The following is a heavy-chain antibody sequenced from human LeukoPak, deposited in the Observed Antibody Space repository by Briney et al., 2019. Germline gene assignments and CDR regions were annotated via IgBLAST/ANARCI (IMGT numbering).Heavy chain of an antibody. CDR3: ARANFWSGYYFRSGNWFDP. CDR2: INHSGST. Sequence: SETLSLTCAVYGGSFSVYYWSWIRQPPGKGLEWIGEINHSGSTNYNPSLKSRVTISVDTSKNQFSLKLSSVTAADTAVYYCARANFWSGYYFRSGNWFDPWGQGTLVTVSS. J-gene: IGHJ5*02. CDR1: GGSFSVYY. D-gene: IGHD3-3*01. V-gene: IGHV4-34*01.